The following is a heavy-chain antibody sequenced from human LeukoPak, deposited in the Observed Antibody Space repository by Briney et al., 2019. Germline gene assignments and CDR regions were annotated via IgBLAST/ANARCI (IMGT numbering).Heavy chain of an antibody. CDR2: ISTDGYTT. Sequence: GGSLRLSCAASGLAFSAYKMHWVRQAPRKGLVWVSRISTDGYTTDYADFVQGRFTASRDNTKNTWPLEMNSLRAEETAVYYCVVGGSPGYWGQGTLVTVSS. D-gene: IGHD2-15*01. V-gene: IGHV3-74*01. J-gene: IGHJ4*02. CDR1: GLAFSAYK. CDR3: VVGGSPGY.